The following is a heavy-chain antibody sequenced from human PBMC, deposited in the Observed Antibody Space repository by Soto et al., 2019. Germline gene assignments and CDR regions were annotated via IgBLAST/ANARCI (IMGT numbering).Heavy chain of an antibody. J-gene: IGHJ4*02. CDR2: VYYNGST. V-gene: IGHV4-59*01. D-gene: IGHD3-3*02. CDR3: ARVSVGDSMSCPLDY. CDR1: GGSISAYY. Sequence: PSETLSLTCTVSGGSISAYYLRWIRQPPGKGLEYIVCVYYNGSTNYNASLKSIVTISVDTCKNHFSLKLSSVTAADTAMYYFARVSVGDSMSCPLDYWGQGTLVTVSS.